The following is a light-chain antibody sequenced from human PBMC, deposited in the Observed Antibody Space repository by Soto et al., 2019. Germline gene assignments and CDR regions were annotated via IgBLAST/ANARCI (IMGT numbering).Light chain of an antibody. CDR2: GAS. J-gene: IGKJ5*01. CDR1: QSISSSF. Sequence: EIVLTQSPGILSLSPGERASLSCGASQSISSSFLAWYQQKPGQAPRLLIYGASSRATGIPDRFSGTGSETDFTLPISSLEPEDFAVYYCQQYGNSPPETFGQGTRLEIK. CDR3: QQYGNSPPET. V-gene: IGKV3-20*01.